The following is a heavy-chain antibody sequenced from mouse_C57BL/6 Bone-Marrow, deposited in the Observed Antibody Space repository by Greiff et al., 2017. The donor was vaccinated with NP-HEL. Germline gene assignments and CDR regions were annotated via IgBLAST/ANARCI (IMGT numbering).Heavy chain of an antibody. V-gene: IGHV5-15*01. CDR1: GFTFSDYG. Sequence: DVKLVESGGGLVQPGGSLKLSCAASGFTFSDYGMAWVRQAPRKGPEWVAFISNLAYSIYYADTVTGRFTISRENAKNTLYLEMSSLRSEDTAMYYCARKENGYYGFAYWGQGTLVTVSA. CDR2: ISNLAYSI. D-gene: IGHD2-3*01. J-gene: IGHJ3*01. CDR3: ARKENGYYGFAY.